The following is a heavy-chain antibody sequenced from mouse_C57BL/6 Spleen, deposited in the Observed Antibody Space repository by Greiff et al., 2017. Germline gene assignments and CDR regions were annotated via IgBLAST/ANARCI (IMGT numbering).Heavy chain of an antibody. CDR2: INPSNGAT. Sequence: QVQLQQPGTELVKPGASVKLSCKASGYTFTSYWMHWVKQRPGQGLEWIGNINPSNGATNYNEKFKSKATLTVDKSSSTAYMQLSSLTSEDSAVYYCARQTLYGSSPYWYFDVWGTGTTVTVSS. CDR1: GYTFTSYW. D-gene: IGHD1-1*01. V-gene: IGHV1-53*01. CDR3: ARQTLYGSSPYWYFDV. J-gene: IGHJ1*03.